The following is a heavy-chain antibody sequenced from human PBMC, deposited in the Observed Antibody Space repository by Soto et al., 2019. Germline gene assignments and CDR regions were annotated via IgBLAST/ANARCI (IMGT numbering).Heavy chain of an antibody. CDR2: IRGSGDTT. J-gene: IGHJ4*02. V-gene: IGHV3-23*01. CDR3: AKEWYYVDNSGYSAFDY. D-gene: IGHD3-22*01. CDR1: GFTFSSYA. Sequence: EVQLLESGGGLVQPGGSLRLSCTASGFTFSSYAMSWVRQAPGKGLEWVSAIRGSGDTTYYAVSVKGRLTISRDNSKNTLYLQMNSLRADDTAVYYCAKEWYYVDNSGYSAFDYWGQGTLVTVSS.